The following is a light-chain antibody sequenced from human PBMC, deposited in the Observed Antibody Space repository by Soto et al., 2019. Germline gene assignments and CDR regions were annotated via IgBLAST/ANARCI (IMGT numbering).Light chain of an antibody. CDR1: QSLLHSTGNNH. CDR2: WAS. CDR3: MQGRQYPAT. V-gene: IGKV2-28*01. J-gene: IGKJ5*01. Sequence: DIVMTQSPLSLPVTPGEPASISCRSSQSLLHSTGNNHLDWYLQKPGQPPQLLIYWASNRASGVPDRFSGSGSGTDFTLKISRVEADDVGVYYCMQGRQYPATLGQGTRLDIK.